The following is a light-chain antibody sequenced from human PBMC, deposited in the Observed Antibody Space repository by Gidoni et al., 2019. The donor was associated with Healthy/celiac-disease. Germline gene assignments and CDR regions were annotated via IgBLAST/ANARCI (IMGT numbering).Light chain of an antibody. Sequence: IVLTQSPGTLSLSPGERATLSCRARQSVSSSYLAWYQQQPGQAPRLLIYGASSRATGIPDRLSGSGSGTDFSLTISRLDPEDFVVYYCQQYGSSPTWTFGQGTKVEIK. CDR2: GAS. CDR1: QSVSSSY. J-gene: IGKJ1*01. V-gene: IGKV3-20*01. CDR3: QQYGSSPTWT.